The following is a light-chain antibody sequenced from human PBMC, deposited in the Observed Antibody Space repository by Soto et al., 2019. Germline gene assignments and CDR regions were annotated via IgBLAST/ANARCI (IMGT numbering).Light chain of an antibody. J-gene: IGKJ1*01. CDR1: XXLVYIDGNTY. CDR3: QQYNNWWT. CDR2: KVS. Sequence: DVVMTQSPLSLPVTXXXXXXXXXXXXXXLVYIDGNTYLNWFQQRPGQSPRRLIYKVSNRDSGVPDRFSGSGSGTEFTLTISSLQSEDFAVYYCQQYNNWWTFGQGTKVDIK. V-gene: IGKV2-30*01.